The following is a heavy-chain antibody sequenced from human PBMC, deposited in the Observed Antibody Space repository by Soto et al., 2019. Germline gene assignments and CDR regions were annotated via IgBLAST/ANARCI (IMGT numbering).Heavy chain of an antibody. J-gene: IGHJ4*02. CDR3: ASGIQLWLRRINNGYSG. Sequence: QVQLVQSGAEVKKPESSVKVSCKAPGGTFSTYAISWVRQAPGQGLEWMGGIIPMFGTANYAQRFQDRVTITADKSTNTDYMELSSLRSEDTAVYFCASGIQLWLRRINNGYSGWGQGTLVTVSS. CDR2: IIPMFGTA. CDR1: GGTFSTYA. V-gene: IGHV1-69*14. D-gene: IGHD5-18*01.